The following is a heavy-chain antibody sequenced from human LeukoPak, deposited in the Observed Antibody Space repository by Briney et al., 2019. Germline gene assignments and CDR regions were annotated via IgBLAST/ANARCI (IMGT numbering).Heavy chain of an antibody. J-gene: IGHJ4*02. CDR3: ARAGYGDSDFDY. CDR2: MYYSGSI. Sequence: SETLSLTCAVSGGSISSSIHYWAWIRQPPGKGLEWIGSMYYSGSIYYNPSLKSRVTISVDTSKNQFSLKLSSVTAADTAVYYCARAGYGDSDFDYWGQGTLVTVSS. V-gene: IGHV4-39*07. CDR1: GGSISSSIHY. D-gene: IGHD4-17*01.